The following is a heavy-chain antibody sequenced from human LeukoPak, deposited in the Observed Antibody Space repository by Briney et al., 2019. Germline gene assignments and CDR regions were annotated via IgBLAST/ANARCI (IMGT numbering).Heavy chain of an antibody. D-gene: IGHD3-22*01. CDR1: GYTFTGYY. V-gene: IGHV1-18*04. CDR2: ISAYNGNT. Sequence: ASVKVSCKASGYTFTGYYMHWVRQAPGQGLEWMGWISAYNGNTNYAQKLQGRVTMTTDTSTSTAYMELRSLRSDDTAVYYCARFGQYYYDSSGYYTLDYWGQGTLVTVSS. CDR3: ARFGQYYYDSSGYYTLDY. J-gene: IGHJ4*02.